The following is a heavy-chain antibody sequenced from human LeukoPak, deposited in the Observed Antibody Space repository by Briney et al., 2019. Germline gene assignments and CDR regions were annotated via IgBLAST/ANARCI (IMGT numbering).Heavy chain of an antibody. V-gene: IGHV1-8*01. CDR3: ARSAYYYGSGSYYLQTYYYYYMDV. CDR1: GYTFTSYD. Sequence: ASVKVSCKASGYTFTSYDINWVRQATGQGLEWMGWMNPNSGNTGYAQKFQGRVTMTRNTSISTAYMELSSLRSEDTAVYYCARSAYYYGSGSYYLQTYYYYYMDVWGKGTTVTISS. D-gene: IGHD3-10*01. CDR2: MNPNSGNT. J-gene: IGHJ6*03.